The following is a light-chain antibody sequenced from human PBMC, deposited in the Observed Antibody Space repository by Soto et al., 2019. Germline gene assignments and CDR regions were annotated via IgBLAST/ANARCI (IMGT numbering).Light chain of an antibody. J-gene: IGKJ5*01. CDR3: QQYHKWPPIT. V-gene: IGKV3-15*01. CDR2: GAS. CDR1: QSVDGY. Sequence: EVVLTQSQGTLSVSLGESATLSCLASQSVDGYLAWYQQKPGQAPRLLIYGASTRATGVTARFRGGGSGTEFTLTISSLQSEDSAVYYCQQYHKWPPITFGQGTRLEIK.